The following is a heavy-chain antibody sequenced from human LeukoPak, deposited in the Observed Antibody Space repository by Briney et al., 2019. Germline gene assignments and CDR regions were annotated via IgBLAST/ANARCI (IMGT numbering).Heavy chain of an antibody. Sequence: SQTLSLTCAISGDSVSSNSAAWNWIRQSPSRGLEWLGRTYYRSKWYNDYAVSVKSRITINPDTSKNQFSLTLSSVTAADTAVYYCARIEASSSSEGYWGQGTLVTVSS. CDR3: ARIEASSSSEGY. CDR2: TYYRSKWYN. D-gene: IGHD2-21*01. V-gene: IGHV6-1*01. J-gene: IGHJ4*02. CDR1: GDSVSSNSAA.